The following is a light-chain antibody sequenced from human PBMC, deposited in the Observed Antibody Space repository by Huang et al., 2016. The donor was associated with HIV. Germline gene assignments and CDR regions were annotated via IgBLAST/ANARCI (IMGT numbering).Light chain of an antibody. CDR1: PSLSGH. Sequence: EIVLTQSPATLSVSPGGRAALSCRASPSLSGHVAWYQQKPGQAPRLLIYGASTRATGIPASVSGNGSGTEFTLTISSLQSEDLAVYYCQQYNTWPPRYTFGQGTKLDIK. CDR2: GAS. CDR3: QQYNTWPPRYT. V-gene: IGKV3-15*01. J-gene: IGKJ2*01.